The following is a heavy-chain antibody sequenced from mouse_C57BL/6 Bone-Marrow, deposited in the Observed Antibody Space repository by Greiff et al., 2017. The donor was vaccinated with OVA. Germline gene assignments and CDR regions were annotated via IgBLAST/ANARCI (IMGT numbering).Heavy chain of an antibody. J-gene: IGHJ1*03. CDR2: INPGSGGT. Sequence: VKLQESGAELVRPGTSVKVSCKASGYAFTNYLIEWVKQRPGQGLEWIGVINPGSGGTNYNEKFKGKATLTADKSSSTAYMQLSSLTSEDSAVYFCARRITTVVAHWYFDVWGTGTTVTVSS. CDR3: ARRITTVVAHWYFDV. V-gene: IGHV1-54*01. D-gene: IGHD1-1*01. CDR1: GYAFTNYL.